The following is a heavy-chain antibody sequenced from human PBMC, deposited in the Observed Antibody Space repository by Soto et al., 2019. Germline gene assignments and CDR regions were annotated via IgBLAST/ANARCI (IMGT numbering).Heavy chain of an antibody. Sequence: PGESLKISCEGSGYSFTTYWIAWVRQMPGKGLEWMGIIYPGDSDTKYSPSFQGQVTISADKSINTAYLQWTSLEASDTAMYYCARDAGGGYYFDYWGQGTLVTVSS. CDR2: IYPGDSDT. V-gene: IGHV5-51*01. J-gene: IGHJ4*02. CDR3: ARDAGGGYYFDY. CDR1: GYSFTTYW. D-gene: IGHD1-26*01.